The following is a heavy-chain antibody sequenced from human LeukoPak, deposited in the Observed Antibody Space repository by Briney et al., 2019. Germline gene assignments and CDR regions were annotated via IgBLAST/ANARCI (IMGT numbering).Heavy chain of an antibody. CDR3: ARGAIMGSTTFFDY. CDR2: GYYSGST. CDR1: GGSISSDDYY. J-gene: IGHJ4*02. Sequence: SETLSLTCTVSGGSISSDDYYWRWVRQPPGKSLEWIGYGYYSGSTYYNPSLKSRLTISVDTSKHQFSLKLSSVTAAETAVYYWARGAIMGSTTFFDYGGQGSLVTVSS. V-gene: IGHV4-30-4*01. D-gene: IGHD2/OR15-2a*01.